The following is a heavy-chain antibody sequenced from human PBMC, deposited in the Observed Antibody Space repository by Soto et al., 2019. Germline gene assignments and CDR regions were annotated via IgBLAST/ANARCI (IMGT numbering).Heavy chain of an antibody. Sequence: ASVKVSCKASGYTFTCYYMHWVRQAPGQGLEWMGWINPNSGGTNYAQKFQGWVTMTRDTSISTAYMELSRLRSDDTAVYYCARALYPAGYCSGGSCPVPDAFDILGQGTMVTVSS. CDR2: INPNSGGT. V-gene: IGHV1-2*04. J-gene: IGHJ3*02. CDR3: ARALYPAGYCSGGSCPVPDAFDI. D-gene: IGHD2-15*01. CDR1: GYTFTCYY.